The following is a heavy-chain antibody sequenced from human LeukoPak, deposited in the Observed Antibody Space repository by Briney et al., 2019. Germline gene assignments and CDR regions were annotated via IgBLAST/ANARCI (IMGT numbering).Heavy chain of an antibody. D-gene: IGHD6-13*01. CDR1: GGSIYSGSYY. V-gene: IGHV4-39*07. CDR3: ARGSSWYQTNFDY. Sequence: SETLSLTCTVSGGSIYSGSYYWGWIRQPPGKGLEWIGSIYYSGSTYYSPSLKDRVTISIDTSKNQFSLKLTSVTAADTAVYYCARGSSWYQTNFDYWGQGTLVTVSS. CDR2: IYYSGST. J-gene: IGHJ4*02.